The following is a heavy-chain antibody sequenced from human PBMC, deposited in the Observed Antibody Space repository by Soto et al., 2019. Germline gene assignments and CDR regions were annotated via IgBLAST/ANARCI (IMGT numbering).Heavy chain of an antibody. V-gene: IGHV1-46*03. CDR2: INPFDGSR. CDR3: SRVDPGETSPFDH. D-gene: IGHD3-10*01. J-gene: IGHJ4*02. Sequence: GASVKVSCKASGYIFTSYYLHWVRQAPGQGLEWMGWINPFDGSRMFAQSFQGRVTFTRDTSTSTVYMELSGLRSDDTAVYYCSRVDPGETSPFDHWGQGTLVNVSS. CDR1: GYIFTSYY.